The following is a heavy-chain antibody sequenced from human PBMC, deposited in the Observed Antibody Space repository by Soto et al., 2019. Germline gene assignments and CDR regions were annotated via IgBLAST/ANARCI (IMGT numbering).Heavy chain of an antibody. Sequence: GGALRVSCAAPGFPCSSYKLNSVRRAPGKGLEWVATGSDRRTGNTHYSDSVRGRFTLSRDYSRNILFLQMGSLRADDTALYYCTTWLTAHFDYWGRGTQVTVSS. CDR2: GSDRRTGNT. CDR3: TTWLTAHFDY. D-gene: IGHD2-21*02. J-gene: IGHJ4*02. CDR1: GFPCSSYK. V-gene: IGHV3-23*01.